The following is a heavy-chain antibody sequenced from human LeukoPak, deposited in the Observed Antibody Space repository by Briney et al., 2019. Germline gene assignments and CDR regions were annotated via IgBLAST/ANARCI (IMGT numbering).Heavy chain of an antibody. CDR2: IIPIFGTA. CDR1: RGTFSSYA. V-gene: IGHV1-69*13. J-gene: IGHJ5*02. Sequence: ASVKVSCKASRGTFSSYAISWVRQALGQGLEWMGGIIPIFGTANYAQKFQGRVKITADESTSTAYMELSSLRSDDTAVYYCARDRRGRYCSSISCYLGCFDPWGQGTLVTVSS. D-gene: IGHD2-2*01. CDR3: ARDRRGRYCSSISCYLGCFDP.